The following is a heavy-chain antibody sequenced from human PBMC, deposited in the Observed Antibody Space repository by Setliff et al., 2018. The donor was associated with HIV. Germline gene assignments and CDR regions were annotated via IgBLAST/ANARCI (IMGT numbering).Heavy chain of an antibody. Sequence: KSGGSLRLSCAASGFTLSDYYMSWIRQAPGKGLEWVSYISSRGSTMYYVDSVKGRFTISRDNAKNSLYLQMNSLGAEDTAVYYCARGRRVSSNYYYYYYMDVWGKGTTVTVSS. D-gene: IGHD2-2*01. CDR2: ISSRGSTM. CDR3: ARGRRVSSNYYYYYYMDV. CDR1: GFTLSDYY. J-gene: IGHJ6*03. V-gene: IGHV3-11*01.